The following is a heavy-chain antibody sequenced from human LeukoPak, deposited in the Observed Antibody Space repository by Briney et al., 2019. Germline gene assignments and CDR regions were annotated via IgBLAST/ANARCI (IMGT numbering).Heavy chain of an antibody. D-gene: IGHD3-3*01. V-gene: IGHV3-48*03. J-gene: IGHJ6*03. Sequence: GGSLRLSCAASGFTFSSYEMTWVRQTPGKGLEWVSYISSSGSTIYYADSVKGRFTISRDNAKNSLYLQMNSLRAEDTAVYYCARHHYDFWSGYPLCSYMDVWGKGTTVTVSS. CDR1: GFTFSSYE. CDR2: ISSSGSTI. CDR3: ARHHYDFWSGYPLCSYMDV.